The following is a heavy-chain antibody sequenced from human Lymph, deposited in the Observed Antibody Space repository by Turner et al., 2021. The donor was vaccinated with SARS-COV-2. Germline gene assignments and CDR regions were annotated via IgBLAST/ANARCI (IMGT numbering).Heavy chain of an antibody. CDR3: ARAAKLTVWFDS. Sequence: QVQLVQSGAEVKKPGASVKVCCKASGYTFTSYDINWVRQATGQGLEWMGWMNHNSGNTGYAQNVQGRVTMTRNNSKSTAYMELSSLRSEDTAVYYCARAAKLTVWFDSWGQGTLVTVSS. J-gene: IGHJ5*01. CDR2: MNHNSGNT. D-gene: IGHD3-9*01. V-gene: IGHV1-8*01. CDR1: GYTFTSYD.